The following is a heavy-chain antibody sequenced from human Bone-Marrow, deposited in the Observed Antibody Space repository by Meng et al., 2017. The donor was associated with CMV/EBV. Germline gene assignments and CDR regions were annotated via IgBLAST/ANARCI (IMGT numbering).Heavy chain of an antibody. J-gene: IGHJ6*02. CDR3: AGSVPAASYYYGMDV. D-gene: IGHD2-2*01. CDR1: GGTFSSYA. CDR2: INPNSDGT. V-gene: IGHV1-2*02. Sequence: ASVKVSCKASGGTFSSYAISWVRQAPGQGLEWMGGINPNSDGTNYAQKFQGRVTLTRDTSISTAYMELSRLRSDDTAVYYCAGSVPAASYYYGMDVWGQGTTVTVSS.